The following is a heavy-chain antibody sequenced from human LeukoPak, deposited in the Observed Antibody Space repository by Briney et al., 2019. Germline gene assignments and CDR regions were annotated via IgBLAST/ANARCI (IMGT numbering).Heavy chain of an antibody. Sequence: SETLSLTCAVYGGSFSGYYWTWIRQPPGKGLEWIGEIHPSGSTNYNPSLDSRVTISTDTSKNQFSLKLSSVTAADTAVYYCARPYQLLSPFAFDIWGQGTMVTVSS. CDR2: IHPSGST. V-gene: IGHV4-34*01. CDR1: GGSFSGYY. CDR3: ARPYQLLSPFAFDI. J-gene: IGHJ3*02. D-gene: IGHD2-2*01.